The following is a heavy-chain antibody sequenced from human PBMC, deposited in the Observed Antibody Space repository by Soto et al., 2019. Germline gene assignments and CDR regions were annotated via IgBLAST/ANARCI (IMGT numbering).Heavy chain of an antibody. V-gene: IGHV4-59*01. Sequence: SETLSLTCTVSGGSISSYYWSWIRQPPGKGLEWIGYIYYSGSTNYNPSLKSGVTISVDTSKNQFSLKLSSVTAADTAVYYCGSSIVGATRFDYWGQGTLVTVSS. CDR3: GSSIVGATRFDY. D-gene: IGHD1-26*01. CDR2: IYYSGST. CDR1: GGSISSYY. J-gene: IGHJ4*02.